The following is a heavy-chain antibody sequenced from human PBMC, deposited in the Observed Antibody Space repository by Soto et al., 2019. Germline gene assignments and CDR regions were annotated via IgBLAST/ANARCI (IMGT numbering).Heavy chain of an antibody. V-gene: IGHV4-39*01. CDR3: ARHDRDELREAAGTCGYFDY. CDR1: GGSISSSSYY. Sequence: QLQLQESGPGLVKPSETLSLTCTVSGGSISSSSYYWGWIRQPPGKGLEWIGSIYYSGSTYYNPSLKSRVTISVDTSKNQFSLKLSSVTAADTAVYYCARHDRDELREAAGTCGYFDYWGQGTLVTVSS. J-gene: IGHJ4*02. CDR2: IYYSGST. D-gene: IGHD6-13*01.